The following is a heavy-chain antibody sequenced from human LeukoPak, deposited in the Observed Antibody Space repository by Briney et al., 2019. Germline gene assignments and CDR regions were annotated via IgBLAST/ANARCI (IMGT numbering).Heavy chain of an antibody. CDR3: ATDTRLDDHFDY. D-gene: IGHD5-18*01. Sequence: GRSLRLSCAASGFTFSSYGMHWVRQAPGKGLEWVAVISYDGSNKYYADSVKGRFTISRDNSKNTLYLQMNSLRAEDTAVYYCATDTRLDDHFDYWGQGTLVTVSS. CDR1: GFTFSSYG. CDR2: ISYDGSNK. J-gene: IGHJ4*02. V-gene: IGHV3-30*03.